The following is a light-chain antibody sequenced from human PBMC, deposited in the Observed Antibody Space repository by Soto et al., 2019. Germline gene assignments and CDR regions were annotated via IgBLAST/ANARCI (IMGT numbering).Light chain of an antibody. CDR2: DVS. J-gene: IGKJ5*01. V-gene: IGKV3-20*01. CDR3: QHYHSGHRIA. CDR1: QSVPGSD. Sequence: EVVLTQSPCTLSMPPGGSATLSSRASQSVPGSDVAWYQQKPGQAPRLLVYDVSSRATGTPERFSGSGSGTDFTLTINRLEPEDFALYYCQHYHSGHRIAFGQGTRLEIK.